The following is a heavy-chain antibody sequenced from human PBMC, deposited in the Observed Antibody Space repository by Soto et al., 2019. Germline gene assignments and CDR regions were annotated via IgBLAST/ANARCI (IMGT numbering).Heavy chain of an antibody. CDR3: SYTHRLARGRGWFDP. CDR2: IYWDNDK. Sequence: QITLKESGPTLVKPTETLTLTCTFSGFSLSSGVGVGWVRQSPGKALEWLAVIYWDNDKRSSASLKSRLTITEDTYKNQVFLTMINMDPVDTATYYCSYTHRLARGRGWFDPWGPGTLVTVSS. J-gene: IGHJ5*02. D-gene: IGHD6-19*01. CDR1: GFSLSSGVG. V-gene: IGHV2-5*02.